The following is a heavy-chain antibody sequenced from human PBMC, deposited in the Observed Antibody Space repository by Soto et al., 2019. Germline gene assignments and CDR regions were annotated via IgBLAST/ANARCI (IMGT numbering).Heavy chain of an antibody. CDR2: IHHGGST. V-gene: IGHV4-30-4*01. J-gene: IGHJ5*02. Sequence: SETLSLTCTVSGGSISSDKNYWSWIRQPPGKGLEWIGYIHHGGSTYHNPSLKSRLIISIDTSRNQFSLILTSVTAADTAVYYCARAPFITRITRNPRFDTWGQGTLVTVSS. CDR3: ARAPFITRITRNPRFDT. D-gene: IGHD1-7*01. CDR1: GGSISSDKNY.